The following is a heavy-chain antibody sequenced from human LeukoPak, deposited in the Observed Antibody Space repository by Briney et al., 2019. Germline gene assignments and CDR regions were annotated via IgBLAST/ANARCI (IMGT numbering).Heavy chain of an antibody. CDR2: VSYDGTNK. D-gene: IGHD2/OR15-2a*01. CDR3: ARDWAPVSMKAVPFDC. J-gene: IGHJ4*02. CDR1: GFTFPSYA. V-gene: IGHV3-30*04. Sequence: GGSLRLSCAASGFTFPSYAMDWVRQAPGKGLEWVAVVSYDGTNKYYADSVKGRFTISRDDSKNTLYLQMNSLRLEDTAVYYCARDWAPVSMKAVPFDCWGQGTLVTVSS.